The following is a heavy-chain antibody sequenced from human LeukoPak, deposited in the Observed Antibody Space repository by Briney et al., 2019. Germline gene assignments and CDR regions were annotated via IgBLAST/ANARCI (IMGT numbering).Heavy chain of an antibody. J-gene: IGHJ3*02. CDR3: ARGSGSRPAFDI. V-gene: IGHV1-69*13. Sequence: ASVKVSCKASGYTFTSYGISWVRQAPGQGLEWMGGIIPIFGTANYAQKFQGRVTITADESTSTAYMELSSLRSEDTAVYYCARGSGSRPAFDIWGQGTMVTVSS. CDR2: IIPIFGTA. D-gene: IGHD1-26*01. CDR1: GYTFTSYG.